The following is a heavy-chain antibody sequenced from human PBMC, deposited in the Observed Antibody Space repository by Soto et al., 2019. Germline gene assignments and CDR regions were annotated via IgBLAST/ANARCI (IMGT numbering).Heavy chain of an antibody. CDR1: GFSLSNARMG. D-gene: IGHD5-18*01. CDR2: IFSNDEK. J-gene: IGHJ5*02. V-gene: IGHV2-26*01. CDR3: ARSFKVNVDTAIHNWFDP. Sequence: SGPTLVKPTETLTLTCTVSGFSLSNARMGVSWIRQPPGKALEWLAHIFSNDEKSYSTSLKSRLTISKDTSKSQVVLTMTNMDPVDTATYYCARSFKVNVDTAIHNWFDPWGQGTLVTVSS.